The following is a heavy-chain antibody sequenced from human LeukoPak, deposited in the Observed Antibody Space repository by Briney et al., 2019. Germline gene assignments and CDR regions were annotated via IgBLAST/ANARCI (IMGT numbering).Heavy chain of an antibody. CDR1: GYTFTSYA. CDR2: INTNTGNP. CDR3: AREASVNNFGVVIMRGCFDP. J-gene: IGHJ5*02. Sequence: GASVKVSCKASGYTFTSYAMNWVRQAPGQGLEWMGWINTNTGNPTYAQGFTGRFVFSLDTSVSTAYLQISSLKAEDTAVYYGAREASVNNFGVVIMRGCFDPWGQGTLVTVSS. D-gene: IGHD3-3*01. V-gene: IGHV7-4-1*02.